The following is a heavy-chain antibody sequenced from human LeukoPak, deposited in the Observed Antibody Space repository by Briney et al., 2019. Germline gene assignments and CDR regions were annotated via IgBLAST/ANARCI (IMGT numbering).Heavy chain of an antibody. D-gene: IGHD5-12*01. CDR2: ISYDGSNK. Sequence: GESLRLSCAASGFTLSSYGMHWVRQAPGKGLEWVAVISYDGSNKYYADSVKGRFTISRDNAKNTLYLQMNSLRAEDTAVYYCARDSGYDYNYWGQGILVTVSS. CDR1: GFTLSSYG. CDR3: ARDSGYDYNY. J-gene: IGHJ4*02. V-gene: IGHV3-30*03.